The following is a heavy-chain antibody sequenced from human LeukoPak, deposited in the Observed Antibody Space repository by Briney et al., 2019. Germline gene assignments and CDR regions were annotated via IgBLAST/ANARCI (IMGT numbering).Heavy chain of an antibody. CDR1: GYTFTSYG. CDR2: ISAYNGNT. Sequence: GASVKVSCKASGYTFTSYGTSWVRQAPGQGLEWMGWISAYNGNTNYAQKLQGRVTMTTDTSTSTAYMELRSLRSDDAAVYYCARDQDYYGSGSYYNEGDYWGQGTLVTVSS. J-gene: IGHJ4*02. CDR3: ARDQDYYGSGSYYNEGDY. V-gene: IGHV1-18*01. D-gene: IGHD3-10*01.